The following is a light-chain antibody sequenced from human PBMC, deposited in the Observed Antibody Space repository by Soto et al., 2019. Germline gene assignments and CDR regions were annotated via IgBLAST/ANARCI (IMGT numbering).Light chain of an antibody. V-gene: IGKV3-20*01. Sequence: EIVLTQSPGTLSLSPGERATLNCRASQSVRSSYLAWYQQQPGQAPRLLIHGASRRATGIPDRFSGSGSGTDFTLTINRLEPEDFAVYFCQQYGDMWTFGQWTKVDIK. CDR2: GAS. CDR1: QSVRSSY. CDR3: QQYGDMWT. J-gene: IGKJ1*01.